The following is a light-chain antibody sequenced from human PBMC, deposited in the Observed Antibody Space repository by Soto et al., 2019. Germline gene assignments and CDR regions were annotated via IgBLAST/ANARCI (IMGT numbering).Light chain of an antibody. CDR3: QQCGLSPRT. Sequence: EVVLTQSPVTLSLSPGDRVTLSCRASQSISSSYLAWYQQKPGQAPRLLIYGTFNRATGIPDRFSGDGSGTDFTLPINRLEPEDFAVYFCQQCGLSPRTFGQGTKVEV. V-gene: IGKV3-20*01. J-gene: IGKJ1*01. CDR1: QSISSSY. CDR2: GTF.